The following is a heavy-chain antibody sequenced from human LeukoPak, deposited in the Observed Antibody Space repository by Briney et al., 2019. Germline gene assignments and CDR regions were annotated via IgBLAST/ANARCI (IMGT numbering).Heavy chain of an antibody. V-gene: IGHV1-3*01. Sequence: GASVKVSCKASGYTLTNYAIHWVRQAPGQRLEWMGWFNSDTGNTKYSQKFQGRVTISRDTSANTAYMELNRLRPEDTAVFYCVRGGPNKSGWTLDYWGQGTLVTVSS. CDR2: FNSDTGNT. CDR1: GYTLTNYA. D-gene: IGHD6-19*01. J-gene: IGHJ4*02. CDR3: VRGGPNKSGWTLDY.